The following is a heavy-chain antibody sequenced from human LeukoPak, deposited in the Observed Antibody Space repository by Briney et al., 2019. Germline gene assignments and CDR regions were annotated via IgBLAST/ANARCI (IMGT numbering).Heavy chain of an antibody. CDR1: GYTFTRSG. CDR2: ISTYNGNT. CDR3: ASRIMGSTTSLDTFDI. D-gene: IGHD1-26*01. J-gene: IGHJ3*02. Sequence: GASVKVSCKASGYTFTRSGITWVRQAPGQGLEWMGWISTYNGNTNYAQRLQGRVTMTTDTSTSTAYMELRSLRSDGTAMYYCASRIMGSTTSLDTFDIWGQGTMVTVSS. V-gene: IGHV1-18*01.